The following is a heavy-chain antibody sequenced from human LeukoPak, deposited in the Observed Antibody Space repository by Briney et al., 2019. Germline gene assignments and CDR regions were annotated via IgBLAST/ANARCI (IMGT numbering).Heavy chain of an antibody. CDR3: ARHGGGGESYPRVFDY. D-gene: IGHD1-26*01. CDR2: IYYSGST. Sequence: SETLSLTCTVSGGSISPYYWSWIRQPPGKGLEWIGYIYYSGSTSYNPSLKSRVTISVDTSRNQFSLKLSSVTAADTAVYYCARHGGGGESYPRVFDYWGRGNLVTVSS. CDR1: GGSISPYY. J-gene: IGHJ4*02. V-gene: IGHV4-59*08.